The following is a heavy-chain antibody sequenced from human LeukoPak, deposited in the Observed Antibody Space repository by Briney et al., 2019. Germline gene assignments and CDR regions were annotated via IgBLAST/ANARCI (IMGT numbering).Heavy chain of an antibody. D-gene: IGHD1-1*01. V-gene: IGHV4-31*03. Sequence: PSETLSLTCTVSGGSISSGAYYWSWIRERPGKGLECLGFIYYSGATYDNPSLESRLTISVDTSKNQFSLKLSSVTAADTTVYYCAKEGTAGTNLNWFDPWGQGTLVTVSS. J-gene: IGHJ5*02. CDR2: IYYSGAT. CDR3: AKEGTAGTNLNWFDP. CDR1: GGSISSGAYY.